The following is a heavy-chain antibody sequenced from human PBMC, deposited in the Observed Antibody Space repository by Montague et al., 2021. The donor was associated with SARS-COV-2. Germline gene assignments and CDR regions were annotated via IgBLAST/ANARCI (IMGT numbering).Heavy chain of an antibody. V-gene: IGHV4-39*01. CDR1: GGSVRSSNYC. D-gene: IGHD4-17*01. Sequence: SETLSLTCTVSGGSVRSSNYCWGWIRQPPGKGLEWIANFYYSGNTYYNPSLKSRVTISVDTSNNRFSLKLSSVTAADTAVYYCARGTKMYGELADYWGQGTLVTVSS. CDR2: FYYSGNT. CDR3: ARGTKMYGELADY. J-gene: IGHJ4*02.